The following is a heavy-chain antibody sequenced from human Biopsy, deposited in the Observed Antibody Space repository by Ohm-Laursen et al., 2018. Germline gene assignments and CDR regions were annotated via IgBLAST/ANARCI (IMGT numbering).Heavy chain of an antibody. V-gene: IGHV4-39*01. CDR1: GGSVSSNVAY. CDR2: IFYSGIT. Sequence: SETLSLTCTVSGGSVSSNVAYWAWIRQPPGKGLESIGSIFYSGITYYNPSLQSRVTMPVDTSKNQLSLNLTSVTAADTAVYYCARHPTGFWFDPWGQGTLVIVSS. CDR3: ARHPTGFWFDP. J-gene: IGHJ5*02.